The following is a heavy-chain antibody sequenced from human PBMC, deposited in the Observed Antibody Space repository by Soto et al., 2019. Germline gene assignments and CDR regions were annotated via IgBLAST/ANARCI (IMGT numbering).Heavy chain of an antibody. J-gene: IGHJ6*03. CDR2: MNPNSGNT. D-gene: IGHD4-17*01. CDR1: GYTFTSYD. V-gene: IGHV1-8*01. Sequence: ASVKVSCKASGYTFTSYDINWVRQATGQGLEWMGWMNPNSGNTGYAQKFQGRVTMTTDTSTSTAYMELRSLRSDDTAVYYCARAPVTMQYYYYYMDVWGKGTTVTGS. CDR3: ARAPVTMQYYYYYMDV.